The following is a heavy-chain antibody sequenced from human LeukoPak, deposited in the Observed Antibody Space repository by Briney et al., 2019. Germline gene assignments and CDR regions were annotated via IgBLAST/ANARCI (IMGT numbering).Heavy chain of an antibody. V-gene: IGHV1-18*01. CDR2: ISAYNGNT. Sequence: ASVKVSCKASGYTFTSYGISWVRQAPGQGLKWMGWISAYNGNTNYAQKLQGRVTMTTDTSTSTAYMELRSLRSDDTAVYYCARDPRYSTRPDYFDYWGQGTLVTVSS. CDR3: ARDPRYSTRPDYFDY. D-gene: IGHD6-13*01. CDR1: GYTFTSYG. J-gene: IGHJ4*02.